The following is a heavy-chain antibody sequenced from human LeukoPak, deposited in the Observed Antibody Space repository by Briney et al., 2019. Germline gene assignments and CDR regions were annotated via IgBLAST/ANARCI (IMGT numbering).Heavy chain of an antibody. Sequence: GGSLRLSCAASGFTFSGYGMHWVRQAPGKGLEWVAFIRYDGSNKYYADSVKGRFTISRDNSKNTLYLQMNSLRAEDTAVYYCAKKRSGSTIYYFDYWGQGTLVTVSS. CDR2: IRYDGSNK. D-gene: IGHD2-2*01. V-gene: IGHV3-30*02. J-gene: IGHJ4*02. CDR1: GFTFSGYG. CDR3: AKKRSGSTIYYFDY.